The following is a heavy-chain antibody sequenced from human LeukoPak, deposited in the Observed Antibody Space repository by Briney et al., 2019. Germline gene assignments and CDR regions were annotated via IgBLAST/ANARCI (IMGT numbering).Heavy chain of an antibody. CDR2: INPNSGGT. J-gene: IGHJ5*02. V-gene: IGHV1-2*02. D-gene: IGHD6-6*01. CDR1: GYTFTGYF. CDR3: ARRGAEYTTSSYGWFDP. Sequence: ASVKVCCKASGYTFTGYFIHWVRQAPGQGLEWMGWINPNSGGTNYAQNFQGRVTMTRDTSINTTYMELTRLTSDDTAVYYCARRGAEYTTSSYGWFDPWGQGTLVTVSS.